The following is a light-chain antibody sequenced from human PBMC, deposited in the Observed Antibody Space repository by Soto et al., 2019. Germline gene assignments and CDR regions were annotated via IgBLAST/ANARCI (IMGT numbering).Light chain of an antibody. J-gene: IGKJ1*01. V-gene: IGKV3D-20*02. CDR3: QQRNNWPGT. CDR1: QSVSSSY. CDR2: DAS. Sequence: EIWLTQTPGTLSLSKGERATLSCRASQSVSSSYLAWYQQKPGQAPRLLIYDASNRATGIPARFSGSGSGTDFTLTISSLEPEDFAVYYCQQRNNWPGTFGQVTKV.